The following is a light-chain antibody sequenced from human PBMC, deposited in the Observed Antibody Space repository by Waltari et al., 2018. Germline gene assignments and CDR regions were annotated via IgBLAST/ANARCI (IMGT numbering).Light chain of an antibody. J-gene: IGLJ2*01. CDR2: GPD. CDR1: RLRRYY. Sequence: SSDLTQDPSLSVALGQTVRTTCQGDRLRRYYASWYQHRPGQAPILVLYGPDNRPSGIPDRFSGSTSGNTASLTITGAQAEDEADYYCHSRETFSTRLFGGGTRLTV. CDR3: HSRETFSTRL. V-gene: IGLV3-19*01.